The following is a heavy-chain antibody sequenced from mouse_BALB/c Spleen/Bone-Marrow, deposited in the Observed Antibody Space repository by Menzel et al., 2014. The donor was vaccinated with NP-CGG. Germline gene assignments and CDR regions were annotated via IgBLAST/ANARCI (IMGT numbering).Heavy chain of an antibody. J-gene: IGHJ2*01. CDR2: INPSDSYT. V-gene: IGHV1-69*02. D-gene: IGHD6-1*01. Sequence: VQLQESGAEVVRPGASVKLSCKASGYTFTCYWINWVKQRPGQGLEWIGNINPSDSYTNYNQKFKDKATLTVDKSSSTDYMQLSGPTSEDSAVYYCTRKSGPLYYFDYLGQGTTLTVSS. CDR3: TRKSGPLYYFDY. CDR1: GYTFTCYW.